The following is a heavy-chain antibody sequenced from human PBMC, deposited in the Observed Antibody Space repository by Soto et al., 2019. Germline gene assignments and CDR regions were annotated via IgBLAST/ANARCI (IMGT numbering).Heavy chain of an antibody. CDR3: ARHVGSSWENYYYYYMDV. Sequence: PSETLSLTCTVSGGSISSYYWSWIRQPPGKGLGWIGYIYYSGSTNYNPSLKSRVTISVDTSKDQFSLKLSSVTAADTAVYYCARHVGSSWENYYYYYMDVWGKGTTVTVSS. V-gene: IGHV4-59*08. CDR1: GGSISSYY. D-gene: IGHD6-13*01. CDR2: IYYSGST. J-gene: IGHJ6*03.